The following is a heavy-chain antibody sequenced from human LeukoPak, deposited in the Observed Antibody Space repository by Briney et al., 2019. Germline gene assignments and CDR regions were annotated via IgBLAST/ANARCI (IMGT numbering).Heavy chain of an antibody. Sequence: PSETLSLTCTVSGGSISSYYWSWIRQPPGKGLEWIGYIYYSGSTNYNPSLKSRVTISVDTSKNQFSLKLSSVTAVDTAVYYCARVGDDFWSGYYAFDYWGQGTLVTVSS. CDR1: GGSISSYY. CDR3: ARVGDDFWSGYYAFDY. J-gene: IGHJ4*02. D-gene: IGHD3-3*01. V-gene: IGHV4-59*01. CDR2: IYYSGST.